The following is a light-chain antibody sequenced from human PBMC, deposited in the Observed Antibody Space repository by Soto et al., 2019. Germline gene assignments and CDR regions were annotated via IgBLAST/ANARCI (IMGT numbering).Light chain of an antibody. Sequence: EIVMTQSPATLSVSPGERATLSCRASQSVSSNLAWYQQKPGQAPRLLIYGASTRATGIPARFSGSGSGTAFPLTISSLQSEDFAVYYCQHYNNRPRTFGQGTKVEIK. J-gene: IGKJ1*01. CDR2: GAS. CDR3: QHYNNRPRT. CDR1: QSVSSN. V-gene: IGKV3-15*01.